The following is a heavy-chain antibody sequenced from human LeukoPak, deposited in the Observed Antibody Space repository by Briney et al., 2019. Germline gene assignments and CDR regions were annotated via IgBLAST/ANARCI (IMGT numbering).Heavy chain of an antibody. CDR1: GLTFSTHA. J-gene: IGHJ4*02. V-gene: IGHV3-23*01. CDR3: AIKDGLSGGWYWGY. Sequence: PGGSLRLSCAASGLTFSTHAMSWAWVRQAPGKGLEWVSSLNGATGVTYYADSVKGPFALSRASSTRTLYLRINSLRGTDTAMYYRAIKDGLSGGWYWGYWGQGTQVAVSS. CDR2: LNGATGVT. D-gene: IGHD6-19*01.